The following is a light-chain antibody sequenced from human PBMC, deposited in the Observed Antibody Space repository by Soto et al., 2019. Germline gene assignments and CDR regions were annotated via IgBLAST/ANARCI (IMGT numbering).Light chain of an antibody. CDR1: QGISSR. CDR2: AAS. CDR3: QQSNRFPLS. J-gene: IGKJ4*01. Sequence: DIQMAQSPSSVSASVGDRVTITCRASQGISSRLVWYQQKPGKAPNLLIYAASSLQSGVPSRFSGSGSETDFTLTIGSPQPEDFATYYCQQSNRFPLSFGGGTKVEIK. V-gene: IGKV1-12*01.